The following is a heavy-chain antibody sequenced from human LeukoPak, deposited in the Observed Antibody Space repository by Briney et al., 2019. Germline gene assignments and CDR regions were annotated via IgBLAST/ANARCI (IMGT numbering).Heavy chain of an antibody. CDR1: GFTFSKFG. CDR2: ISYDGSSE. J-gene: IGHJ2*01. CDR3: AKDSGVIAGHWYFDL. Sequence: PGGSLRLSCAASGFTFSKFGMHWVRQAPGKGLEWVAVISYDGSSEYYGDSVKGRFTISRDNSKNTLYLQMNSLRDEDTAVYYCAKDSGVIAGHWYFDLWGRGTLVSVSS. D-gene: IGHD3-10*01. V-gene: IGHV3-30*18.